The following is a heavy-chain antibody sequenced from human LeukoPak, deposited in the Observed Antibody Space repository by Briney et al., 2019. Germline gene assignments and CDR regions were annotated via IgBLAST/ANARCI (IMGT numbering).Heavy chain of an antibody. Sequence: GGSLRLSCAASGFTFSSYGMHWVRQAPGKGLEWVAVISYDESNKYFADSVKGRFTISRDNPKNTLYLQMNSLRPEDTAVYYCAKVPNFGYDGVFGGQGTLVTVSS. CDR3: AKVPNFGYDGVF. J-gene: IGHJ4*02. CDR1: GFTFSSYG. CDR2: ISYDESNK. V-gene: IGHV3-30*18. D-gene: IGHD3-22*01.